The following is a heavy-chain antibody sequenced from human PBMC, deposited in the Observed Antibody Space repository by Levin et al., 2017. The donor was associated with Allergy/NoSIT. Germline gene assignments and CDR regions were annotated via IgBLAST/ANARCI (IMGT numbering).Heavy chain of an antibody. Sequence: GESLKISCAASGFTVSSNYMSWVRQAPGKGLEWVSVIYSGGSTYYADSVKGRFTISRDNSKNTLYLQMNSLRAEDTAVYYCARDQVVAAGTEAFDIWGQGTMVTVSS. J-gene: IGHJ3*02. CDR3: ARDQVVAAGTEAFDI. CDR1: GFTVSSNY. CDR2: IYSGGST. V-gene: IGHV3-53*01. D-gene: IGHD6-25*01.